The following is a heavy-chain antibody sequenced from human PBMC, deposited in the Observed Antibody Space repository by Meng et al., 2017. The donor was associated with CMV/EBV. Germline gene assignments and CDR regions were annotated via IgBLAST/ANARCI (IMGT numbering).Heavy chain of an antibody. J-gene: IGHJ5*02. Sequence: ASVQVSCKASGYVFTSYDINWVRQAPGQGLECLGWISVYKGDTNYAQKVQGRVTLTADTSTSTAYMELRGLRSDDTAVYYCARSRVGAWSWFDPWGQGTLVTVSS. CDR3: ARSRVGAWSWFDP. CDR2: ISVYKGDT. D-gene: IGHD3-16*01. CDR1: GYVFTSYD. V-gene: IGHV1-18*01.